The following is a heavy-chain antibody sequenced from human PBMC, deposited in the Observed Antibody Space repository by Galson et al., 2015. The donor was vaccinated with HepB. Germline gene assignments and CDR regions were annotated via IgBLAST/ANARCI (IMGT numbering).Heavy chain of an antibody. J-gene: IGHJ4*02. CDR2: IKEDGSEA. D-gene: IGHD2-2*01. CDR3: TKEGGGYYADY. CDR1: GFTFSNSR. Sequence: SLRLSCAASGFTFSNSRMSWVRQAPGKGLGWVANIKEDGSEAYYVDSVKGRFTISRDNTKNSLYLQMNSLRVEDTAVYYCTKEGGGYYADYWGQGTLVTVSS. V-gene: IGHV3-7*03.